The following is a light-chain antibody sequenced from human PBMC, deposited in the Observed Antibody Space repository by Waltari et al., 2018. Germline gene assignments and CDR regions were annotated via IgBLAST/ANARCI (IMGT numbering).Light chain of an antibody. Sequence: DIQMTQSPPSLSASVGDRVTITCRATPSISTSLNWYQQKPGKAPNLLIYGASSLERGVPSRFSGSGSGTDFTLTISSLHPEDFATYYCQQSYTTPFTFGPGTKVDLK. CDR1: PSISTS. V-gene: IGKV1-39*01. CDR2: GAS. CDR3: QQSYTTPFT. J-gene: IGKJ3*01.